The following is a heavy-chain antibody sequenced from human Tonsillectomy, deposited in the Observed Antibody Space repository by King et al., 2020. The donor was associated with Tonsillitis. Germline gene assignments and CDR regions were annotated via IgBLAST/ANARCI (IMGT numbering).Heavy chain of an antibody. CDR1: GYTFGTYW. CDR2: IDPSDSYT. Sequence: VQLVESGAEVKKPGESLRISCKGSGYTFGTYWISWIRQMPGKGLEWMGRIDPSDSYTHYSPSFQGHITVSADKSISTAYLQWSSLKASDTAMYYCAGFLEDSSGFRTVFDYWGQGTLVTVSS. D-gene: IGHD3-22*01. J-gene: IGHJ4*02. V-gene: IGHV5-10-1*03. CDR3: AGFLEDSSGFRTVFDY.